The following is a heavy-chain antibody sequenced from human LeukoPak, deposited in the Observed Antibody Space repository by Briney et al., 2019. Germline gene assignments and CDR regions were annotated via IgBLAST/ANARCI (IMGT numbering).Heavy chain of an antibody. V-gene: IGHV4-59*08. Sequence: SETLSLTCTVSGGSISRYYWSWIRQPPGKGLEGIGYIYYSGSTNYNPSLKSRVTISVDTSKNQFSLKLSSVTAADTAVYYCARLRSYCGGDCYHFDYWGQGTLVTVSS. CDR3: ARLRSYCGGDCYHFDY. D-gene: IGHD2-21*02. CDR2: IYYSGST. J-gene: IGHJ4*02. CDR1: GGSISRYY.